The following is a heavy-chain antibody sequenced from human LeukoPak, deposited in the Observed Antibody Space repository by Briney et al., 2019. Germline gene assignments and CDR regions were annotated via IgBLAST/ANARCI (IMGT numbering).Heavy chain of an antibody. Sequence: PGGSLRLSCAASGFTFSSSGMSWVRQAPGKGLEWVSSISYSGDNTYYADSVKGRFTISRDNFKNTLYLQMNSLRAEDTAVYYCAKSALGSRRSGAFDIWGQGTMVTVSS. CDR1: GFTFSSSG. V-gene: IGHV3-23*01. J-gene: IGHJ3*02. CDR2: ISYSGDNT. D-gene: IGHD3-10*01. CDR3: AKSALGSRRSGAFDI.